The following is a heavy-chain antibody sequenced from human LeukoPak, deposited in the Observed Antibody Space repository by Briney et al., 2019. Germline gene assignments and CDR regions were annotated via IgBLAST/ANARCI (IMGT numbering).Heavy chain of an antibody. Sequence: GSLRLSCAASGFTFSSYAMSWVRQAPGKGLEWVSGISGSGGNTYYADSVKGRFTISRDNSKNTLYLQMNSLRAGDTAIYYCAKGDTNGYYCNFDYWGQGTLVTVSS. CDR3: AKGDTNGYYCNFDY. J-gene: IGHJ4*02. CDR2: ISGSGGNT. V-gene: IGHV3-23*01. CDR1: GFTFSSYA. D-gene: IGHD3-22*01.